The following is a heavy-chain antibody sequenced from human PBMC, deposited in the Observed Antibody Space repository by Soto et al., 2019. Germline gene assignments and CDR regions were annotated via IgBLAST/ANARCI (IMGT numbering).Heavy chain of an antibody. D-gene: IGHD4-17*01. J-gene: IGHJ4*02. CDR2: IKQDGSVK. V-gene: IGHV3-7*03. Sequence: PAGSLRLSCAPSGCTVRNYWMSWVRQAPGQGLEWVASIKQDGSVKHYVDSVKGRFTISRDNAEKSLHLQMNSLRAEDTAVYYCAKLRGDYTVFDYWGQGARVTVSS. CDR3: AKLRGDYTVFDY. CDR1: GCTVRNYW.